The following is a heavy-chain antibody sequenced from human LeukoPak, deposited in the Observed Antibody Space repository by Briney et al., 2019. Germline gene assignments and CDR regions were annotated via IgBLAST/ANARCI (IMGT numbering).Heavy chain of an antibody. CDR3: AKTPGTNEQWLVFDY. Sequence: GGSLRLSCAASGFTFSSYAMSWVRQAPGKGLEWVSAISGSGGSTCYADSVKGRFTISRDNSKNTLYLQMNSLRAEDTAVYYCAKTPGTNEQWLVFDYWGQGTLVTVSS. CDR2: ISGSGGST. D-gene: IGHD6-19*01. V-gene: IGHV3-23*01. J-gene: IGHJ4*02. CDR1: GFTFSSYA.